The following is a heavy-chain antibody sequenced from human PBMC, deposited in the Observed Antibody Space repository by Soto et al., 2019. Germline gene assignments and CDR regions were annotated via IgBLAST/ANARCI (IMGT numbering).Heavy chain of an antibody. D-gene: IGHD2-21*02. J-gene: IGHJ4*02. V-gene: IGHV3-30-3*01. CDR2: ISYDGSNK. CDR3: ARDGCGGDCYLYYFDY. CDR1: GFTFSSYA. Sequence: GGSLRLSCAASGFTFSSYAMHWVRQAPGKGLEWVAVISYDGSNKYYADSVKGRFTISRDNSKNTLYLQMNSLRAEDTAVYYCARDGCGGDCYLYYFDYWGQGTLVTVSS.